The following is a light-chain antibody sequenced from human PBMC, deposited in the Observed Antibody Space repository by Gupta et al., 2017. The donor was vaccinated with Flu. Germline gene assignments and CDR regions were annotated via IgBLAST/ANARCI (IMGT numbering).Light chain of an antibody. CDR2: AAS. V-gene: IGKV1-27*01. J-gene: IGKJ1*01. Sequence: QSSRSASVGVRVTITCRASQGISNYLAWYQQKPGKVPKLLIYAASTLQSGVPSRFSGSGSGTDFTLTISGLQPEDVASYYCQKYNSAPRTFGQGTKVEIK. CDR3: QKYNSAPRT. CDR1: QGISNY.